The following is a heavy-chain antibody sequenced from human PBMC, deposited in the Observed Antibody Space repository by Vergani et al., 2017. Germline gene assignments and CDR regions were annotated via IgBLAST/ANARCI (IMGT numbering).Heavy chain of an antibody. J-gene: IGHJ5*02. D-gene: IGHD4-17*01. CDR1: GFNFPSFT. V-gene: IGHV3-21*06. CDR2: IKFPPGEI. Sequence: EGQLMESGGGLVQPGGSLRLSCAASGFNFPSFTMNWVRQAPGRGLEWISSIKFPPGEIFYADSVKGRFTISRDNVKNVLFLQMENLRAADTGVYFCARDITASVKSPPHPDWFDPWGQGSLVTVSS. CDR3: ARDITASVKSPPHPDWFDP.